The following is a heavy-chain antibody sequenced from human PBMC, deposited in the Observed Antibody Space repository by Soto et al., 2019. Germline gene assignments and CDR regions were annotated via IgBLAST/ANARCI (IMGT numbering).Heavy chain of an antibody. CDR1: GFIFSNFA. D-gene: IGHD3-16*01. V-gene: IGHV3-30*02. CDR3: AHSDSRRFLDS. Sequence: GGSLRLSCAASGFIFSNFAMHWVRQAPGQGLEWVAIIWHDGSNKFYADSVKNRLTITKDTSKNQVVLTLTTMDPVDTATYYCAHSDSRRFLDSWGQGTLVTVSS. J-gene: IGHJ4*02. CDR2: IWHDGSNK.